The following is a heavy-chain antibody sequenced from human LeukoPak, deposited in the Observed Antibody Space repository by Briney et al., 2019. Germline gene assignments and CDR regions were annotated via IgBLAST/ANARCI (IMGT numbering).Heavy chain of an antibody. J-gene: IGHJ4*02. CDR3: ARGYNSGYYDY. Sequence: PGGSLRLSCAASTFTFTDYYMSWIRQAPGKGLEWVSYISSGSSYTNYADSVNGRFTISRENAKNSLYLQMNSLRAEDTAVYYCARGYNSGYYDYWGQGTLVTVSS. D-gene: IGHD1-1*01. CDR1: TFTFTDYY. V-gene: IGHV3-11*05. CDR2: ISSGSSYT.